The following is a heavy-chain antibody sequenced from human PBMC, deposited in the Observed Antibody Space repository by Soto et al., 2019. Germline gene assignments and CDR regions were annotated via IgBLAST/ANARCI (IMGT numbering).Heavy chain of an antibody. CDR2: ISWNSGSI. J-gene: IGHJ4*02. V-gene: IGHV3-9*01. D-gene: IGHD2-2*01. CDR3: ASLVSRDHSSVPFDY. Sequence: PGGSLRLSCAASGFTFDDYAMHWVRQAPGKGLEWVSGISWNSGSIGYADSVKGRFTISRDNAKNSLYLQMNSLRAEDTSLYYCASLVSRDHSSVPFDYWGQGTLVTVSS. CDR1: GFTFDDYA.